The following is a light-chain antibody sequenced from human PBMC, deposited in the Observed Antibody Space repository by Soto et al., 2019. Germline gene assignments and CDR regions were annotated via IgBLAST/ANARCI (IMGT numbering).Light chain of an antibody. CDR2: EVS. V-gene: IGLV2-14*01. CDR3: SSYTSSSTLEAGV. CDR1: SSDVGGYNY. J-gene: IGLJ2*01. Sequence: QSALTQPASVSGSPGQSITISCTGTSSDVGGYNYVSWYQQHPGKAPKLMIYEVSNRPSGVSNRFSGSKSGNTASLTISGLQAEDEADYYCSSYTSSSTLEAGVFGGGTKLTVL.